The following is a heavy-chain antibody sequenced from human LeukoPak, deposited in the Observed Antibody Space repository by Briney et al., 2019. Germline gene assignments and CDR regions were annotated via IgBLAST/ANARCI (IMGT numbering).Heavy chain of an antibody. J-gene: IGHJ3*02. V-gene: IGHV4-61*02. CDR3: ARNWLVLGKGAFDI. CDR1: GGSISSGSYY. CDR2: IYTSGST. D-gene: IGHD6-19*01. Sequence: SETLSLTCTVSGGSISSGSYYWSWIRQPAGKGLEWIGRIYTSGSTDYNPSLKSRVTISVDTSKNQFSLKLSSVTAADTAVYYCARNWLVLGKGAFDIWGQGTMVTVSS.